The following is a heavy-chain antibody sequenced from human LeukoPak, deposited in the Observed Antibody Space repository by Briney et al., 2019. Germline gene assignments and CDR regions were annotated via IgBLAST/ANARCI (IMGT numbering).Heavy chain of an antibody. CDR2: ISAYNGNT. J-gene: IGHJ4*02. CDR1: GYTFNNYG. Sequence: ASVKVSCKASGYTFNNYGISWVRQAPGQRLEWMGWISAYNGNTNYAQKLQGRVTMTTDTSTSTAYMELRSLRSDDTAVYYCARDKVSAAGGEFDYWGQGTLVTVSS. CDR3: ARDKVSAAGGEFDY. D-gene: IGHD6-13*01. V-gene: IGHV1-18*01.